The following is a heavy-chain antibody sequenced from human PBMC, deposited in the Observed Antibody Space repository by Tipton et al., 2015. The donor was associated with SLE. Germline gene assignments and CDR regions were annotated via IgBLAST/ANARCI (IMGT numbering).Heavy chain of an antibody. J-gene: IGHJ3*02. CDR3: ARGLLEWFLDAFDI. CDR2: IYYSGTT. D-gene: IGHD3-3*01. V-gene: IGHV4-39*07. CDR1: GGTITTSSYY. Sequence: TLSLTCTVSGGTITTSSYYWGWIRQPPGKGLEWIGSIYYSGTTYYNPSLKSRVTISVDTSKNQFSLKLSSVTAADTAVYYCARGLLEWFLDAFDIWGQGTMVTVSS.